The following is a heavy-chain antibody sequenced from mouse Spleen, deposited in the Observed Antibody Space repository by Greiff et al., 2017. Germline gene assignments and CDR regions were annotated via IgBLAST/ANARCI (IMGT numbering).Heavy chain of an antibody. J-gene: IGHJ4*01. D-gene: IGHD2-14*01. CDR2: IHPNSGST. CDR1: GYTFTSYW. CDR3: ARKDYRYGGYAMDY. Sequence: QVQLQQPGAELVKPGASVKLSCKASGYTFTSYWMHWVKQRPGQGLEWIGMIHPNSGSTNYNEKFKSKATLTVDKSSSTAYMQLSSLTSEDSAVYYCARKDYRYGGYAMDYWGQGTSVTVSS. V-gene: IGHV1-64*01.